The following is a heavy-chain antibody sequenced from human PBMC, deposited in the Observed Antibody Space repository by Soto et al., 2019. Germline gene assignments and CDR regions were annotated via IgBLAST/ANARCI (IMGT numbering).Heavy chain of an antibody. CDR2: ISSSSSYI. Sequence: PGGSLRLSCAASGFTFSSYSMNWVRQAPGKGLEWVSSISSSSSYIYYADSVKGRFTISRDNAKNSLYLQMNSLRAEDTAVYYCARARGISSSWQQGAFDIWGQETMVTVSS. CDR1: GFTFSSYS. V-gene: IGHV3-21*01. D-gene: IGHD6-13*01. J-gene: IGHJ3*02. CDR3: ARARGISSSWQQGAFDI.